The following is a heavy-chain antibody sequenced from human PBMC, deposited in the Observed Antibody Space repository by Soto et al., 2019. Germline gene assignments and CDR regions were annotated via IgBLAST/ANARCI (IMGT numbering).Heavy chain of an antibody. CDR2: ISWNSGSI. CDR1: GFTFDDYA. D-gene: IGHD3-3*01. Sequence: GGSLRLSCAASGFTFDDYAMHWVRQAPGKGLEWVSGISWNSGSIGYADSVKGRFTISRDNAKNSLYLQMNSLRAEDTALYYCAKELGFLDYPAGQPNDYWGQGTLVTVSS. V-gene: IGHV3-9*01. CDR3: AKELGFLDYPAGQPNDY. J-gene: IGHJ4*02.